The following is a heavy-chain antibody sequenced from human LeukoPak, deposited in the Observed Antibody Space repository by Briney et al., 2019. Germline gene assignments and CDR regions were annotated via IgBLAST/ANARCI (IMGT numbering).Heavy chain of an antibody. CDR2: IKQDGSEK. D-gene: IGHD6-19*01. J-gene: IGHJ4*02. CDR1: GCTFSTYW. Sequence: GGSLRLSCAASGCTFSTYWMSWVRQAPGKGLEWVANIKQDGSEKNYVDSVKGRFTISRDHAKNSLYLQMNSLSAEDTAVYYCARASPLVAVAGSFVYWGQGTLVTVSS. CDR3: ARASPLVAVAGSFVY. V-gene: IGHV3-7*01.